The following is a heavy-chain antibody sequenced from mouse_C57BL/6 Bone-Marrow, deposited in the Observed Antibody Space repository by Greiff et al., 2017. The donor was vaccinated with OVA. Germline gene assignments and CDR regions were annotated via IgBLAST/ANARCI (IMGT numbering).Heavy chain of an antibody. CDR3: HYYYGSSPFAY. D-gene: IGHD1-1*01. CDR1: GYSFTSYY. V-gene: IGHV1-66*01. J-gene: IGHJ3*01. CDR2: IYPGSGNT. Sequence: VKLVESGPELVKPGASVKISCKASGYSFTSYYIHWVKQRPGQGLEWIGWIYPGSGNTKYNEKFKGKATLTADTSSSTAYMQLSSLTSEDSAVYYCHYYYGSSPFAYWGQGTLVTVSA.